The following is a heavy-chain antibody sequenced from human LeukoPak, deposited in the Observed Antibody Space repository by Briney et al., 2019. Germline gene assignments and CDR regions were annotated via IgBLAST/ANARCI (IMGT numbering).Heavy chain of an antibody. CDR3: AKGLYSSSSVLQF. CDR2: ISFDGS. J-gene: IGHJ4*02. CDR1: GFTFKSYG. Sequence: GRSLRLSCTASGFTFKSYGMHWVRQAPGKGLEWVAVISFDGSNYADSVKGRFTISRDNSKSTPYLQMNSLRAEDTAVYYCAKGLYSSSSVLQFWGQGTLVTVTS. V-gene: IGHV3-30*18. D-gene: IGHD6-6*01.